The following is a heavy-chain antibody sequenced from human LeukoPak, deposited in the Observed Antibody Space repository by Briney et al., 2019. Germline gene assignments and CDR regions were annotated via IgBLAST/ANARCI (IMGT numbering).Heavy chain of an antibody. CDR1: GFTFSSYG. D-gene: IGHD2-2*01. Sequence: PGGSLRLSCSASGFTFSSYGMSWVRQAPGKGLEWVSSISGSGGSTYYVDSVKGRFTISRDNSKNTLYLQMNSLRAEDTAVYYCAKGGCSSTSCYFDYWGQGTLVTVSS. CDR3: AKGGCSSTSCYFDY. V-gene: IGHV3-23*01. J-gene: IGHJ4*02. CDR2: ISGSGGST.